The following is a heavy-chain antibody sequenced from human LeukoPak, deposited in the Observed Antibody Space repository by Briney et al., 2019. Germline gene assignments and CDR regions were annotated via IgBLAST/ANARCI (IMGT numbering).Heavy chain of an antibody. CDR1: GYTFAIYG. CDR3: ARDYCTRGGDCYKEDLFDP. V-gene: IGHV1-18*01. J-gene: IGHJ5*02. CDR2: ISPYDGDT. Sequence: ASVKVSCKASGYTFAIYGISWVRQAPGQGLEWMAWISPYDGDTNYAQNFEGRVTMTTETSTSTAYMELRSLRSDDTVTYYCARDYCTRGGDCYKEDLFDPWGQGTLVTVSS. D-gene: IGHD2-21*02.